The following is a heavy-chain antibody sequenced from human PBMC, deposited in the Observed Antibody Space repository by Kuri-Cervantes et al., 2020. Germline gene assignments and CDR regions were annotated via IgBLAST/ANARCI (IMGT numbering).Heavy chain of an antibody. V-gene: IGHV1-8*02. CDR2: MNPNSGNT. J-gene: IGHJ4*02. CDR1: GYTFTSYY. Sequence: ASVKVSCKASGYTFTSYYMHWVRQAPGQGLEWMGWMNPNSGNTGYAQKFQGRVTMTRNASTSTAYMELRSLRSDDTAVYYCARVGYYYDSSGYLRWGVAFDYWGQGTLVTVSS. D-gene: IGHD3-22*01. CDR3: ARVGYYYDSSGYLRWGVAFDY.